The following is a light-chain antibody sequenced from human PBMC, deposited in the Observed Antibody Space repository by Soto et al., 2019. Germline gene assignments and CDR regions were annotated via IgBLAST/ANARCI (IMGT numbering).Light chain of an antibody. Sequence: DIQMTQSPSSLSASVGDRVTIACRASQGISNYLVWYQQKPGKVPKLLIYAASTLQSGVPSRFSGSGSGTDFTLTIISLQPEDVATYYCQKYNGAQWTFGQGTKVEIK. V-gene: IGKV1-27*01. CDR3: QKYNGAQWT. CDR1: QGISNY. CDR2: AAS. J-gene: IGKJ1*01.